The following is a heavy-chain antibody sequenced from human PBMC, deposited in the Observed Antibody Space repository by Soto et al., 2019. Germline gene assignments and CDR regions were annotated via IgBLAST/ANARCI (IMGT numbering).Heavy chain of an antibody. J-gene: IGHJ5*02. Sequence: QVQLVQSGAEVKKPGASVKVSCKASGYTFTSYGISWVRQAPGQGLEWMGWISAYNGNTNYAQKLQGRVTMTTDTATSTAYMQMRRLRSDDTALYYCEREAQTPRNWFAPWGQGTLVTDSS. CDR2: ISAYNGNT. V-gene: IGHV1-18*01. CDR1: GYTFTSYG. CDR3: EREAQTPRNWFAP.